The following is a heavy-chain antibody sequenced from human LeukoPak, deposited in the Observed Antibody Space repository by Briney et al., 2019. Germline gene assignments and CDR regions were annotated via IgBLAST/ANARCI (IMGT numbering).Heavy chain of an antibody. J-gene: IGHJ6*03. CDR3: ASSGYSYGQYDYYMDV. Sequence: SETLSLTCTVSGGSISSYYWSWIRQPPGKGLEWIGYIYYSGSTNYNPSPKSRVTISVDTSKNQFSLKLSSVTAADTAVYYCASSGYSYGQYDYYMDVWGKGTTVTVSS. V-gene: IGHV4-59*01. CDR1: GGSISSYY. D-gene: IGHD5-18*01. CDR2: IYYSGST.